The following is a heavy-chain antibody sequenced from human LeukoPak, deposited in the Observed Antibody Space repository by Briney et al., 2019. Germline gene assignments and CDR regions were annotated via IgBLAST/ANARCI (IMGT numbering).Heavy chain of an antibody. CDR1: GYNFITYW. CDR3: ATTGAASDF. D-gene: IGHD6-19*01. Sequence: GESLKISCKASGYNFITYWIGWVRQMPGKDLDFMGIIFPRDSDVRYSPSFQGQVTISADTSTSTVYLQWSSLKASDTAMYYCATTGAASDFWGQGTQVTVSS. CDR2: IFPRDSDV. J-gene: IGHJ4*02. V-gene: IGHV5-51*01.